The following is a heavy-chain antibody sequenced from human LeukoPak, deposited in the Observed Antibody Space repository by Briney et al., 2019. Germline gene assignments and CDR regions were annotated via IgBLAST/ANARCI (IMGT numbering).Heavy chain of an antibody. Sequence: SETLSLTCTVSGGSISSYYWSWIRQPPGKGLEWIGYIYYSGSTNYNPSLKSRVTISVDTSKNQFSLKLSSMTAADTAVYYCASVGDGTFDYWGQGTLVTVSS. J-gene: IGHJ4*02. V-gene: IGHV4-59*01. CDR1: GGSISSYY. CDR2: IYYSGST. D-gene: IGHD2-21*01. CDR3: ASVGDGTFDY.